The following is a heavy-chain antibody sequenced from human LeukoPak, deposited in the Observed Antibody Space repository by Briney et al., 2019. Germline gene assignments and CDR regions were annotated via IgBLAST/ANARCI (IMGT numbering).Heavy chain of an antibody. Sequence: ASVKVSCTASGYTFTSYYMHWVRPAPGQGLEWMGIINPSGGSTSYAQKFQGRVTMTRDTSTSTVYMELSSLRSEDTAVYYCARSITMVRGGTLKDAFDIWGQGTMVTVSS. J-gene: IGHJ3*02. CDR1: GYTFTSYY. CDR3: ARSITMVRGGTLKDAFDI. D-gene: IGHD3-10*01. V-gene: IGHV1-46*01. CDR2: INPSGGST.